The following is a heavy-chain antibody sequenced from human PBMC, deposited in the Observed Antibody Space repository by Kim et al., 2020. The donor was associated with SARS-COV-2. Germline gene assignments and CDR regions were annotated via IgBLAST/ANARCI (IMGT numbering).Heavy chain of an antibody. CDR1: GFTFSSYW. CDR2: INSDGTNR. CDR3: AGTGRSAAQIEH. J-gene: IGHJ1*01. Sequence: GGSLRLSCAASGFTFSSYWMHWVRQAPGKGLVWVSRINSDGTNRGYADSVKGRFTISRDNAKNTLYLQMKSLRAEDTAVYYCAGTGRSAAQIEHWGQGTLGTVSS. D-gene: IGHD6-13*01. V-gene: IGHV3-74*01.